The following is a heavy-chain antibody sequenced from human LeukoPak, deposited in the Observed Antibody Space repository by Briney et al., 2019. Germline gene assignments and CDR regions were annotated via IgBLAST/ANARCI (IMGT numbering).Heavy chain of an antibody. Sequence: SETLSLTCTVSGGSISSYYWSWIRQPPGKGLEWIGYIYYSGSTNCNPSLESRVTISVDTSKNQFSLKLSSVTAADTAVYYCARKRRDGYTFDYWGQGTLVTVSS. CDR1: GGSISSYY. D-gene: IGHD5-24*01. V-gene: IGHV4-59*08. CDR2: IYYSGST. J-gene: IGHJ4*02. CDR3: ARKRRDGYTFDY.